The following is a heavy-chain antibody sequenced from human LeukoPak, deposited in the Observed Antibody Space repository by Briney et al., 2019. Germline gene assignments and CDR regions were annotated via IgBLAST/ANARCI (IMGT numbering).Heavy chain of an antibody. J-gene: IGHJ6*04. CDR1: GGTFSSYA. Sequence: SVKVSCKASGGTFSSYAISWVRQAPGQGLEWMGGIIPIFGTANQGRVTITADKSTSTAYVELSSLRSEDTAVYYCARGRVYCSSTSCYVGHGMDVWGKGTTVTVSS. CDR3: ARGRVYCSSTSCYVGHGMDV. V-gene: IGHV1-69*06. CDR2: IIPIFGTA. D-gene: IGHD2-2*01.